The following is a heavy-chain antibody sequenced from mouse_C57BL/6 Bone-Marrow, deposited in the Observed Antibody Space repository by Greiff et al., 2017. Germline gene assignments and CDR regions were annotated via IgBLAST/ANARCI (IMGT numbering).Heavy chain of an antibody. V-gene: IGHV5-4*03. D-gene: IGHD2-4*01. J-gene: IGHJ1*03. CDR1: GFTFSSYA. CDR2: ISDGGSYT. Sequence: DVMLVESGGGLVKPGGSLKLSCAASGFTFSSYAMSWVRQTPEKRLEWVATISDGGSYTYYPDNVKGRFTISRDNAKNNLYLQMSHLKSEDTAMYYCARVDYDYPTFDVWGTGTTVTVSS. CDR3: ARVDYDYPTFDV.